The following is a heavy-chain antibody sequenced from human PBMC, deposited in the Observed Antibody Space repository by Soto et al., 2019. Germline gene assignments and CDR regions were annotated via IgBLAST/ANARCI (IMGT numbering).Heavy chain of an antibody. CDR1: GGSLDNYY. J-gene: IGHJ5*02. V-gene: IGHV4-59*08. D-gene: IGHD3-22*01. Sequence: PSETLSLTCSVSGGSLDNYYWTWIRQPPRKGLEFIGYIYYKGTTTYNPSLKSRVAISIDTSKNQFSLQLTSVIAADTAIYYCARLGDYYQSLGTWGRGTLVTVSS. CDR2: IYYKGTT. CDR3: ARLGDYYQSLGT.